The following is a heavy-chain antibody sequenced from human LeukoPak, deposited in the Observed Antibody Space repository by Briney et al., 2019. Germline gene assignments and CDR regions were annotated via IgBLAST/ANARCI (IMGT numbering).Heavy chain of an antibody. Sequence: SQTLSLTCTVSGGSISSGSYYWSWIRQPAGKGLEWIGRIYTSGSTNYDPSLKSRVTISVDTSKNQFSLKLSSVTAADPAVYYCARGSRSYGLDYWGQGTLVTVSS. J-gene: IGHJ4*02. D-gene: IGHD1-26*01. CDR1: GGSISSGSYY. V-gene: IGHV4-61*02. CDR3: ARGSRSYGLDY. CDR2: IYTSGST.